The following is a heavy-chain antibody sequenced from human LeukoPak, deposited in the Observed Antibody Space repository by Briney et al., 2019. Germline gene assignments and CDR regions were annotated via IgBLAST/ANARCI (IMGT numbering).Heavy chain of an antibody. CDR3: AKGVGTNKGGYYFDY. J-gene: IGHJ4*02. V-gene: IGHV3-23*01. Sequence: GGSLRLSCATSGFTFGVYAMSWVRQAPGKGLEWVSEISGSGGSTFYADSVKGRFTISRDNAKSTLSLQMHSLRAEDTAVYYCAKGVGTNKGGYYFDYWGQGTPVTVSS. D-gene: IGHD1-26*01. CDR1: GFTFGVYA. CDR2: ISGSGGST.